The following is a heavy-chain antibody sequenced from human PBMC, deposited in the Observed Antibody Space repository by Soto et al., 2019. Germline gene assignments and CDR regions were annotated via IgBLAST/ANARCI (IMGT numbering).Heavy chain of an antibody. V-gene: IGHV3-30-3*01. Sequence: GGSLRLSCAASGFTFSSYAMHWVRQAPGKGLEWVAVISYDGSNKYYADSVKGRFTISRDNSKNTLYLQMNSLRAEDTAVYYCASPPGIGVHWGQGTLVTVSS. D-gene: IGHD6-13*01. J-gene: IGHJ4*02. CDR2: ISYDGSNK. CDR1: GFTFSSYA. CDR3: ASPPGIGVH.